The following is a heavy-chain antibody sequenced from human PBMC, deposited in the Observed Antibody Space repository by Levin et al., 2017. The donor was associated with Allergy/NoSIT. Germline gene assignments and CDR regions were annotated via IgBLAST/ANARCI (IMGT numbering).Heavy chain of an antibody. CDR2: IYDTGNT. Sequence: SETLSLTCTVSGGSISSYNWSWIRQPPGKGLEWIGYIYDTGNTNYNPSLKSRVTLSVDTSKNQFSLKLSSVTPADTAVYYCARFVWGSYRGFDYWGQGTLVTVSS. V-gene: IGHV4-59*01. CDR3: ARFVWGSYRGFDY. CDR1: GGSISSYN. D-gene: IGHD3-16*02. J-gene: IGHJ4*02.